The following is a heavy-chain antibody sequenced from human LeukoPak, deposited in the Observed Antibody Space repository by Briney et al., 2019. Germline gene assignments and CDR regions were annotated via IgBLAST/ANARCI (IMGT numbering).Heavy chain of an antibody. V-gene: IGHV1-3*03. CDR1: GYTFTSYA. Sequence: ASVKVSCKASGYTFTSYAMHWVRQAPGQRLEWTGWINAGNGNTKYSQEFQGRVTITRDTSASTAYMELSSLRSEDMAVYYCARGRIAAAGPSYYYYMDVWGKGTTVTVSS. D-gene: IGHD6-13*01. CDR2: INAGNGNT. J-gene: IGHJ6*03. CDR3: ARGRIAAAGPSYYYYMDV.